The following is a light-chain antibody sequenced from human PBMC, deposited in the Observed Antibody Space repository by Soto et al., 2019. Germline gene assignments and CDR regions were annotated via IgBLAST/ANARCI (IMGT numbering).Light chain of an antibody. CDR2: GAS. CDR1: QSVTSSY. V-gene: IGKV3-20*01. J-gene: IGKJ5*01. CDR3: QQYGSPPPIT. Sequence: NALTQSPDTLCLSPGERAPLSCLASQSVTSSYLAWYQQKPGLAPRLLIYGASSRANGIPDRFSGSGSGTDFTLTISRLEPEDFAVYYCQQYGSPPPITFGQGTRLEIK.